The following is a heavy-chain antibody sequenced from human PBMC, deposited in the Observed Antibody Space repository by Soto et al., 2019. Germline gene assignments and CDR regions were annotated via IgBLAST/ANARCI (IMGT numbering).Heavy chain of an antibody. CDR3: ARTHSVAGTGVDY. Sequence: QVQLVQSGAEVKKPGASVKVSCKASGYTFTSYYMHWVRQAPGQGLEWMGIINPSGGSTSYAQKFQSRVTMTRDTSTSTVYMELSSLRSEDTVVYYCARTHSVAGTGVDYWGQGTLVIVSS. CDR1: GYTFTSYY. D-gene: IGHD6-19*01. V-gene: IGHV1-46*01. J-gene: IGHJ4*02. CDR2: INPSGGST.